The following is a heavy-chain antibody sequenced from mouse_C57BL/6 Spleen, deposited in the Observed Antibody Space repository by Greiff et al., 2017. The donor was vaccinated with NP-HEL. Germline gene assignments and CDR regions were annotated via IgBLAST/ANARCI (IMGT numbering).Heavy chain of an antibody. CDR3: ARTYGSRGAWFAY. D-gene: IGHD1-1*01. Sequence: VQLQQSGPVLVKPGASVKMSCKASGYTFTDYYMNWVKQSHGKSLEWIGVINPYNGGTSYNQKFKGKATLPVDKSSSTAYMELNSLTSEDSAVYDCARTYGSRGAWFAYWGQGTLVTVSA. CDR2: INPYNGGT. J-gene: IGHJ3*01. CDR1: GYTFTDYY. V-gene: IGHV1-19*01.